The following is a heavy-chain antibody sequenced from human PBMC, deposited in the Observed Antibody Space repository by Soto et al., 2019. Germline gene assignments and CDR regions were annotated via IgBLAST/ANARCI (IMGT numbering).Heavy chain of an antibody. V-gene: IGHV1-8*01. CDR1: GYTFTSYD. CDR2: MNPNSGNT. CDR3: ARGSSYDFWSGYYPLLGY. D-gene: IGHD3-3*01. J-gene: IGHJ4*02. Sequence: GASVKVSCKASGYTFTSYDINWVRQATGQGLEWMGWMNPNSGNTGYAQKFQGRVTMTRNTSISTAYMELSSLRCEDTAVYYCARGSSYDFWSGYYPLLGYWGQGTLVTVSS.